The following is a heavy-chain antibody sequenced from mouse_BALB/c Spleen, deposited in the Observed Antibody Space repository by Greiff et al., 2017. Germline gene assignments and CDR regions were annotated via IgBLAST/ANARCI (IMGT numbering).Heavy chain of an antibody. CDR1: GFAFSSYD. J-gene: IGHJ4*01. CDR2: ISSGGGST. CDR3: ARQVGQGAMDY. Sequence: EVMLVESGGGLVKPGGSLKLSCAASGFAFSSYDMSWVRQTPEKRLEWVAYISSGGGSTYYPDTVKGRFTISRDNAKNTLYLQMSSLKSEDTAMYYCARQVGQGAMDYWGQGTSVTVSS. D-gene: IGHD3-3*01. V-gene: IGHV5-12-1*01.